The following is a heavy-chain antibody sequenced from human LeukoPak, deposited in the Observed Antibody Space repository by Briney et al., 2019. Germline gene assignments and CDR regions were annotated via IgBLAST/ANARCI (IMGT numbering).Heavy chain of an antibody. CDR3: ARDLFPETDSGSYLHY. Sequence: GGSLRLSCAASGFTFSSYGMHWVRQAPGKGLEWVAVIWCDGSNKYYADSVKGRFTISRDNSKNTLYLQMNSLRAEDTAVYYCARDLFPETDSGSYLHYWGQGTLVTVSS. J-gene: IGHJ4*02. D-gene: IGHD1-26*01. CDR2: IWCDGSNK. CDR1: GFTFSSYG. V-gene: IGHV3-33*01.